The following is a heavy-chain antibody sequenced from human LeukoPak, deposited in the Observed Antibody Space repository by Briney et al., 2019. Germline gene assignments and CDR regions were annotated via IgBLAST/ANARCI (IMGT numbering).Heavy chain of an antibody. CDR2: ISYDGSNK. J-gene: IGHJ4*02. V-gene: IGHV3-30*03. Sequence: GRSLRLSCAASGFTFSNYGMHWVRQAPGKGLEWVAVISYDGSNKYYADSVKGRFTISRDNSKNTLYLQMNSLRAEDTAVYYCASRRDGDYEDYFDYWGQGTLVTVSS. D-gene: IGHD4-17*01. CDR3: ASRRDGDYEDYFDY. CDR1: GFTFSNYG.